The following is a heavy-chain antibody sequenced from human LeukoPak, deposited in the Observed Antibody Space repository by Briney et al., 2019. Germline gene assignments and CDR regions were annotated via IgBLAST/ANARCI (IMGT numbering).Heavy chain of an antibody. J-gene: IGHJ4*02. Sequence: SETLSLTCTVSGGSFSSYYWSWIRQPPGKGLERIGYIYYSGGTNYNPTLKSRVTISVDTSKNQFSLKLSSVTAADTAVYYCARGSYEYCSGGSCPYYFDYWGQGTLVTVSS. V-gene: IGHV4-59*12. CDR1: GGSFSSYY. D-gene: IGHD2-15*01. CDR3: ARGSYEYCSGGSCPYYFDY. CDR2: IYYSGGT.